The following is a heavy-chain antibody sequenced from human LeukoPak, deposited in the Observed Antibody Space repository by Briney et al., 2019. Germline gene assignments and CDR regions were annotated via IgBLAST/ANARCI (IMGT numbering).Heavy chain of an antibody. D-gene: IGHD3-9*01. Sequence: RGESLKISCKVSGYSFSNYWIAWVRQMPGKGLECMGIIYPGDSDTRYSPSFQGQVTISADKSISTAYLQWSSLKASDTAMYYCARRATGPLNWFDPWGQGTLVTVSS. J-gene: IGHJ5*02. CDR2: IYPGDSDT. CDR3: ARRATGPLNWFDP. CDR1: GYSFSNYW. V-gene: IGHV5-51*01.